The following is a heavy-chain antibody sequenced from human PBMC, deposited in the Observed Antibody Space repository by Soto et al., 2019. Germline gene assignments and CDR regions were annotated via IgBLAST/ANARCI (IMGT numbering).Heavy chain of an antibody. D-gene: IGHD3-22*01. CDR3: ARDPFGGYSDSSGYDSH. J-gene: IGHJ4*02. Sequence: SATMSRTCSFAACSLFSGVDYCTWLRQNPWKGLEWIGYIYYSGSTSYNPSLKSRLTMSVDTSRNQFSLNLRSVTAADTAVYYCARDPFGGYSDSSGYDSHWGQGALVTGSS. CDR2: IYYSGST. V-gene: IGHV4-31*03. CDR1: ACSLFSGVDY.